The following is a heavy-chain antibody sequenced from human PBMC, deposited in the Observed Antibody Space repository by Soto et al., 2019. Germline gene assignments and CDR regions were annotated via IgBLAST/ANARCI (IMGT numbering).Heavy chain of an antibody. CDR1: GFSINNYA. CDR3: AKESMPEHYGDTLFDY. CDR2: FSAGGRA. J-gene: IGHJ4*02. V-gene: IGHV3-23*01. Sequence: VQLLESGGAFVQPGGSLRLSCAASGFSINNYAVSWVRQAPGKGLEWVSTFSAGGRAYYADSVRGRFSVARDRSQNTVDLQISVLSPEDSAVYYCAKESMPEHYGDTLFDYWGQGTRVTVSS. D-gene: IGHD4-17*01.